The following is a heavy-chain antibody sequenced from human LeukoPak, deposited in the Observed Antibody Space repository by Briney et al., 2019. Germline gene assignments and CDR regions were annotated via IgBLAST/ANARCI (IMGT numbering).Heavy chain of an antibody. CDR2: INHSGST. Sequence: SETLSLTCAVYGGSFSGYYWSWIRQPPGKGLEWIGEINHSGSTNYNPSLKSRVTISVDTSKNQFSLKLSSVTAADTAVYYCARGNDPWGQGTLVTVSS. CDR3: ARGNDP. CDR1: GGSFSGYY. V-gene: IGHV4-34*01. J-gene: IGHJ5*02.